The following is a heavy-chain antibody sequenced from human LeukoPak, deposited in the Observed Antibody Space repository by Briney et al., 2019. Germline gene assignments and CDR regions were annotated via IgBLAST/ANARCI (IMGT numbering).Heavy chain of an antibody. V-gene: IGHV1-69*05. CDR3: ASDRASTPMAYFDY. D-gene: IGHD5-18*01. J-gene: IGHJ4*02. CDR2: IIPIFGTA. Sequence: SVKVSCKASGGTFSSYAISWVRQAPGQGLEWMGRIIPIFGTANYAQKFQGRVTITTDESTSTAYMELSSLRSEDTAVYYCASDRASTPMAYFDYWGQGTLVNVSS. CDR1: GGTFSSYA.